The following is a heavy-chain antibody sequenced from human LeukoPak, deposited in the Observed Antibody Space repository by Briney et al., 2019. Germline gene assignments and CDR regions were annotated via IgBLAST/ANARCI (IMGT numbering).Heavy chain of an antibody. CDR3: ARSDGAYYFDY. V-gene: IGHV1-2*02. D-gene: IGHD2-21*01. CDR2: INPNNDVT. Sequence: GASVKVSCKASGYTFTGYYMHWVRQAPGQGLEWMGWINPNNDVTNYALKFQGRVTMTRDTSISTAYMELSGLRSDDTAVYYCARSDGAYYFDYWGQGTLVTVSS. J-gene: IGHJ4*02. CDR1: GYTFTGYY.